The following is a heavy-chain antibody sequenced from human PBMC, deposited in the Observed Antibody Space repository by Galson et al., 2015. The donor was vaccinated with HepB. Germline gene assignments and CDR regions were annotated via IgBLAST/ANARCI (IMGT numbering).Heavy chain of an antibody. CDR1: GFSFSTYG. CDR2: IWYDGSNK. Sequence: SLRLSCAASGFSFSTYGMHWVRQAPGKGLEWVAVIWYDGSNKFYGDSVKGRFTISRDNSKNTLFLQMNSLRVEDTAVYYCARDVRIAATGTTQPWGMDVWGQGTTVTVSS. CDR3: ARDVRIAATGTTQPWGMDV. V-gene: IGHV3-33*01. J-gene: IGHJ6*02. D-gene: IGHD6-13*01.